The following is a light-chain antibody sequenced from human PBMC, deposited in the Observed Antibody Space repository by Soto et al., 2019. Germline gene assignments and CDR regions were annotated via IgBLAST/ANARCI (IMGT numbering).Light chain of an antibody. Sequence: QSALTQPPSVSGSHGQSVSISCTGTSSDVGGYNYVSWYQQHPGKAPKVMIYDVSKRPSGVPDRFSGSKSGNTASLTISGLQSEDEADYYCCSYAGRFTYVFGTGTKLTVL. V-gene: IGLV2-11*01. CDR2: DVS. CDR3: CSYAGRFTYV. CDR1: SSDVGGYNY. J-gene: IGLJ1*01.